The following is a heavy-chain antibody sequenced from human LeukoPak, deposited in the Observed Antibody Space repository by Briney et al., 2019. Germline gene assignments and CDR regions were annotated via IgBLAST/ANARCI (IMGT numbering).Heavy chain of an antibody. D-gene: IGHD3-22*01. CDR2: ISWDGGST. V-gene: IGHV3-43D*03. Sequence: GGSLRLSCAASGFTFDDYAMHWVRQAPGKGLEWVSLISWDGGSTYYADSVKGRFTTARDNSKNSLYLQMNSLRAEDTAFYYCAKAHDYYDSSGYYHGGGFDYWGQGTLVTVSS. CDR1: GFTFDDYA. CDR3: AKAHDYYDSSGYYHGGGFDY. J-gene: IGHJ4*02.